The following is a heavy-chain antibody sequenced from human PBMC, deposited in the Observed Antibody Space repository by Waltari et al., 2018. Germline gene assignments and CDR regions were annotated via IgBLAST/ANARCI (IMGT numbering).Heavy chain of an antibody. D-gene: IGHD3-3*01. J-gene: IGHJ4*02. V-gene: IGHV4-59*01. CDR2: IAYNGRT. Sequence: QVQLQESGPGLVKPSETLSLTCAVSGDSINNYYWNWIRQPPGKELEGIGYIAYNGRTNYNPSLKSRVTISVDTSKTRFSLKLSSVTAADTAVYYCGRSYDFWSGYPLDYWGPGSLVTVSS. CDR1: GDSINNYY. CDR3: GRSYDFWSGYPLDY.